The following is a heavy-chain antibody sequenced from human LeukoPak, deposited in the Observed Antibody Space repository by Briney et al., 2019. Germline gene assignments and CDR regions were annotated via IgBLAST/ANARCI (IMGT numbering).Heavy chain of an antibody. CDR2: IKQDGSER. CDR3: ARVQYSSSWFVDY. J-gene: IGHJ4*02. CDR1: GFTFSNYW. Sequence: PGGSLRLSCAASGFTFSNYWMSWVRQAPGKGLEWVASIKQDGSERYYADSVKGRFTISRDSAKNSLYLQMNSLRAEDTAVFYCARVQYSSSWFVDYWGQGTLVTVSS. V-gene: IGHV3-7*01. D-gene: IGHD6-13*01.